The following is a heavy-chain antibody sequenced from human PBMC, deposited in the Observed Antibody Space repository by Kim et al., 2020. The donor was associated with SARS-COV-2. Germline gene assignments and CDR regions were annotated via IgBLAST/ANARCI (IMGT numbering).Heavy chain of an antibody. CDR1: GFTFSDYA. CDR3: ARDPSTSSPFYFDY. Sequence: GESLKISCAASGFTFSDYAMSWVRQAPGKGLEWVATLTSSGVSTFYADSVKGRFTISRDNSRNTLDLRMNSLRAEDTALYYCARDPSTSSPFYFDYWGQGALVTISS. V-gene: IGHV3-23*01. CDR2: LTSSGVST. J-gene: IGHJ4*02. D-gene: IGHD2-2*01.